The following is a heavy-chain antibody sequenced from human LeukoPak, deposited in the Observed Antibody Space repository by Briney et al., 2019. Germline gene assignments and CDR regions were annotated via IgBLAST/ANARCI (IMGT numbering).Heavy chain of an antibody. J-gene: IGHJ4*02. CDR3: AKEESSSWYDY. V-gene: IGHV3-23*01. CDR2: ISGSGGST. CDR1: GFTFSNYA. D-gene: IGHD6-13*01. Sequence: GGSLRLSCAASGFTFSNYAMSWVHQAPGKGLEWVSAISGSGGSTYYADSVKGRFTISRDNSKNTLYLQMNSLRAEDTALYYCAKEESSSWYDYWGQGTLVTVSS.